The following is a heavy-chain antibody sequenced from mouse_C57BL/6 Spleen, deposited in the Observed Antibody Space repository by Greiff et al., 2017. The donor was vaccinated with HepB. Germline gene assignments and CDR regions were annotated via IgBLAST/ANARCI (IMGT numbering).Heavy chain of an antibody. Sequence: EVKLMESAGGLVQPGRSMKLSCTASGFTFSDYYMAWVRQVPEKGLEWVANINYDGSSTYYLDSLKSRFIISRDNAKNILYLQMSSLKSEDTATYYCARVGYGYAIYYAMDYWGQGTSVTVSS. CDR2: INYDGSST. D-gene: IGHD2-2*01. CDR3: ARVGYGYAIYYAMDY. J-gene: IGHJ4*01. V-gene: IGHV5-16*01. CDR1: GFTFSDYY.